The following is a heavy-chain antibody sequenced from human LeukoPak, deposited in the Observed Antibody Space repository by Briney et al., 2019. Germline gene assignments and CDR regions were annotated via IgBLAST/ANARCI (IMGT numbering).Heavy chain of an antibody. CDR3: ASSTRFLEWLFDY. CDR2: ISSSSSYI. J-gene: IGHJ4*02. D-gene: IGHD3-3*01. Sequence: GGSLRLSCAASGFTFSSYSMNWVRQAPGKGLEWVSSISSSSSYIYYADSVKGRFTISRDNAKNSLYLQMNSLRAEDTAVYYCASSTRFLEWLFDYWGQGTLVTVSS. V-gene: IGHV3-21*01. CDR1: GFTFSSYS.